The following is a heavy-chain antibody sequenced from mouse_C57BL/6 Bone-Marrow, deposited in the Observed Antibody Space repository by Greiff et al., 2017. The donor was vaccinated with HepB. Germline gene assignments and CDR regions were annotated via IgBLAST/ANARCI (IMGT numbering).Heavy chain of an antibody. V-gene: IGHV14-2*01. CDR2: IDPEDGET. Sequence: VQLQQSGAELVKPGASVKLSCTASGFNIKDYYMHWVKQRTEQGLEWIGRIDPEDGETKYAQKFQGKATITADTSSNTAYLQLSSLTSEDTAVYDFADYGNYAWFAYWGQGTLVTVSA. CDR3: ADYGNYAWFAY. CDR1: GFNIKDYY. D-gene: IGHD2-1*01. J-gene: IGHJ3*01.